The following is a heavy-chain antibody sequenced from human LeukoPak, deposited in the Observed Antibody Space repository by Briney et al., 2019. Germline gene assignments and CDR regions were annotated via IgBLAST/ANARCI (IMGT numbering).Heavy chain of an antibody. D-gene: IGHD3-3*01. V-gene: IGHV1-18*01. CDR3: AREANRDFWTF. J-gene: IGHJ3*01. CDR2: ISAYNGNT. Sequence: RASVKVSCKASGYTFTSYGISWVRQAPGQGLEWMGWISAYNGNTNYAQKLQGRVTMTTDASTSTAYMELRSLRSDDTAVYYCAREANRDFWTFWGQGTMVTVSS. CDR1: GYTFTSYG.